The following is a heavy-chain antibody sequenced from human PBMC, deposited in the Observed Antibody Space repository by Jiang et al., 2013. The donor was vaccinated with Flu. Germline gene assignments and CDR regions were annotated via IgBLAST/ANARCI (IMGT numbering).Heavy chain of an antibody. Sequence: DINWVRQALDKAEWMGWMNPNSGNTGYAQKFQGRVTMTRNTSISTAYMELSSLRSEDTAVYYCASVPAYSSGGIDYWGQGTLVTVSS. CDR1: D. CDR2: MNPNSGNT. J-gene: IGHJ4*02. V-gene: IGHV1-8*01. D-gene: IGHD6-19*01. CDR3: ASVPAYSSGGIDY.